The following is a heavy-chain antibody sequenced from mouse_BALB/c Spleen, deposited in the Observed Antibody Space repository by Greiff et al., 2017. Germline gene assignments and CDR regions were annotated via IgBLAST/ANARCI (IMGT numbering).Heavy chain of an antibody. J-gene: IGHJ4*01. CDR2: ISSGSSTI. D-gene: IGHD3-3*01. CDR3: ARRAGTGAMDY. V-gene: IGHV5-17*02. CDR1: GFTFSSFG. Sequence: EVNLVESGGGLVQPGGSRKLSCAASGFTFSSFGMHWVRQAPEKGLEWVAYISSGSSTIYYADTVKGRFTISRDNPKNTLFLQMTSLRSEDTAMYYCARRAGTGAMDYWGQGTSVTVSS.